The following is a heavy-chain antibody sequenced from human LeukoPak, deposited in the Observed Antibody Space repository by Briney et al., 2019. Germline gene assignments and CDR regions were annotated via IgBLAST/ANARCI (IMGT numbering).Heavy chain of an antibody. CDR3: VRDLGGRSGH. CDR1: GFTFSSNW. CDR2: INEDGSTT. Sequence: GGSLRLSCAASGFTFSSNWMHWVRQAPGKGLVWVSRINEDGSTTNYADSVKGRSTIFRDNAKNTLYLQMNSQRAEDTAVYYCVRDLGGRSGHWGQGTLVTVSS. D-gene: IGHD1-26*01. J-gene: IGHJ4*02. V-gene: IGHV3-74*01.